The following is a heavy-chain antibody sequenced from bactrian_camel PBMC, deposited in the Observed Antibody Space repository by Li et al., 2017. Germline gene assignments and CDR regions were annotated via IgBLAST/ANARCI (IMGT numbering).Heavy chain of an antibody. CDR2: MDTDGTI. CDR3: AAEKILQGRSICTGGRMALIDEYTY. D-gene: IGHD5*01. CDR1: GYNGRREC. Sequence: HVQLVESGGGSVQAGGSLNLSCVINGYNGRRECVGWFRQAPGKEREGVAVMDTDGTIAYADSVKGRFTISQDNANSTVYLQMDSLKPDDTATYYCAAEKILQGRSICTGGRMALIDEYTYWGQGTQVTVS. J-gene: IGHJ4*01. V-gene: IGHV3S53*01.